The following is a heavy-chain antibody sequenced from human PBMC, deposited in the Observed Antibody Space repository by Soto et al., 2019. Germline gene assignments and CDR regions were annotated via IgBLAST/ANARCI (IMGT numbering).Heavy chain of an antibody. J-gene: IGHJ6*02. CDR3: ARAHYGDYGYGMDV. Sequence: SETLSLTCAGSGCSISRGCYSWSWIRQPPGKGLEWIGYIYESGSTYYNPSLKSRVTISVDRSKNQFSLKLSSGTAADTAVYYCARAHYGDYGYGMDVWGQGTTVTVSS. CDR2: IYESGST. D-gene: IGHD4-17*01. CDR1: GCSISRGCYS. V-gene: IGHV4-30-2*01.